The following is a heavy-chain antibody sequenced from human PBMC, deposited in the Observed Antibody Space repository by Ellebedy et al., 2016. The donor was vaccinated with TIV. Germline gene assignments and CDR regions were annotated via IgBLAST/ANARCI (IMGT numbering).Heavy chain of an antibody. CDR1: GFSVSSND. D-gene: IGHD3-10*01. CDR2: IKQDGSEK. V-gene: IGHV3-7*01. Sequence: GESLKISCAASGFSVSSNDMSWVRQAPGKGLEWVATIKQDGSEKFYVDSVKGRFTISRDNAKNLLYLQMNNLRAEDTAFYYCARVPPGAYGSGSYFGDDYWGQGTLVTVSS. J-gene: IGHJ4*02. CDR3: ARVPPGAYGSGSYFGDDY.